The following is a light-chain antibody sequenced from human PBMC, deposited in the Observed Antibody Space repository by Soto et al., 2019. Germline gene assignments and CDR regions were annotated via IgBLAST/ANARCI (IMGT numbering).Light chain of an antibody. CDR1: QSVSSTY. CDR3: QHYGSLVLT. Sequence: EIVLTQSPGTLSLSPGERATLSCRASQSVSSTYLAWYQQKHGQGPRLLIYGASSRATGIPDRFSGSGSGTDFTLTISRLEPEDFAEDYCQHYGSLVLTFGGVTKVEIK. CDR2: GAS. V-gene: IGKV3-20*01. J-gene: IGKJ4*01.